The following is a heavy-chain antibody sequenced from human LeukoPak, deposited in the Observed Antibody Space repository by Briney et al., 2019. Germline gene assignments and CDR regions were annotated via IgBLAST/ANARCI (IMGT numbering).Heavy chain of an antibody. D-gene: IGHD2-21*02. V-gene: IGHV5-51*01. J-gene: IGHJ4*02. CDR1: GYAFTDYY. CDR2: ISPADSDT. CDR3: ARQRRYCGGDCYSGYFDY. Sequence: GESLKISCQGSGYAFTDYYIGWVRQMPGKRLEWMGIISPADSDTRYSPSFQGQVTISADKSISTAYLQWRSLKASDTAMYFCARQRRYCGGDCYSGYFDYWGQGTLVTVSS.